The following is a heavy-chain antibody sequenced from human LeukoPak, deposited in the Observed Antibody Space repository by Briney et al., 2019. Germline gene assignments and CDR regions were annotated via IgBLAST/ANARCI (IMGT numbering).Heavy chain of an antibody. D-gene: IGHD3-10*01. CDR1: GFTFSSYG. Sequence: GGSLRLSCAASGFTFSSYGMHWVRQAPGKGLEWVGFIRYDGSNKYYADSVKGRFTISRDNSKNTLYLQMNSLRAEDTAVYYCAKNVRRFGELKDNWFDPWGQGTLVTVSS. CDR2: IRYDGSNK. V-gene: IGHV3-30*02. J-gene: IGHJ5*02. CDR3: AKNVRRFGELKDNWFDP.